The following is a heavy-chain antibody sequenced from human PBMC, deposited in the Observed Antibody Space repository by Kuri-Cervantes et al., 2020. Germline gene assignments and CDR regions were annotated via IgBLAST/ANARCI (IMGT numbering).Heavy chain of an antibody. Sequence: GSLRLSCTVSGGSISSYYWSWTRQPPGKGLEWIGYIYYSGSTNYNPSLKSRVTISVDTSKNQFSLKLSSVTAADTAVYYYARDGSLGMDVWGQGTTVTVSS. V-gene: IGHV4-59*13. CDR1: GGSISSYY. CDR2: IYYSGST. J-gene: IGHJ6*02. CDR3: ARDGSLGMDV. D-gene: IGHD1-26*01.